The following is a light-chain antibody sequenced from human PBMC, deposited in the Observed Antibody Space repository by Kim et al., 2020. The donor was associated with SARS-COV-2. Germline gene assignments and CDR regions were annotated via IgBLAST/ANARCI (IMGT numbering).Light chain of an antibody. Sequence: SLSPGQTATLSCRASQSVSSCYLAWYQQKPGQAPRLLIYGASSRATDIPDRFSGSGSGTDFTLTISRLEPEDFAVYYCQQYGSSPFGGGTKVDIK. CDR2: GAS. CDR3: QQYGSSP. J-gene: IGKJ4*01. CDR1: QSVSSCY. V-gene: IGKV3-20*01.